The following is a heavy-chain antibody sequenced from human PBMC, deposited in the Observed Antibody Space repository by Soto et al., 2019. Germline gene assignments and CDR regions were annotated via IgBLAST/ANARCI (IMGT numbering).Heavy chain of an antibody. CDR3: AKSLEYYDILTGLKKPYYYYGMDV. CDR2: ISGSGGST. D-gene: IGHD3-9*01. V-gene: IGHV3-23*01. Sequence: GGSLRLSCAASGFTFSSYAMSWVRQAPGKGLGWVSAISGSGGSTYYADSVKGRFTISRDNSKNTLYLQMNSLRAEDTAVYYCAKSLEYYDILTGLKKPYYYYGMDVWGQGTTVTVSS. J-gene: IGHJ6*02. CDR1: GFTFSSYA.